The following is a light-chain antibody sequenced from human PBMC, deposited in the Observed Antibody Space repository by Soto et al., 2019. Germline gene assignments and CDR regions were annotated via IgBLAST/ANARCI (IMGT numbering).Light chain of an antibody. V-gene: IGLV2-14*01. CDR1: SSDVGDRNY. CDR2: EVN. J-gene: IGLJ3*02. Sequence: QSALTQPASVSGSPGQSRTTSFTGTSSDVGDRNYVSWYQQHPGKAPKLMIYEVNNRPSGVSNRFSGSKSGNTASLTISGLQAEDEADYYCSSYTSIGTWVFGGGTQLTVL. CDR3: SSYTSIGTWV.